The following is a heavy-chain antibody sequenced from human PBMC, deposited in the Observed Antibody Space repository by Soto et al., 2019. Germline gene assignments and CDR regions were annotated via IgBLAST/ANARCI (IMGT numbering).Heavy chain of an antibody. J-gene: IGHJ6*02. Sequence: GGSLRLSCAASGFTFSSYGMHWVRQAPGKGLEWVAVISYDGSNKYYADSVKGRFTISRDNSKNTLYLQMNSLRAEDTAVYYCANSRVYSSGWYKVESNYYYYGMDVWGQGTTVTVSS. CDR2: ISYDGSNK. CDR1: GFTFSSYG. V-gene: IGHV3-30*18. D-gene: IGHD6-19*01. CDR3: ANSRVYSSGWYKVESNYYYYGMDV.